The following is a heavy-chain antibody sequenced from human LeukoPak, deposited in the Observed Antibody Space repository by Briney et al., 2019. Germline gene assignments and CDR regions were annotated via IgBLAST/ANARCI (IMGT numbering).Heavy chain of an antibody. CDR3: ARSYWTGYHHLDF. V-gene: IGHV4-34*01. CDR1: GGSFSGYY. J-gene: IGHJ4*02. CDR2: IDQSGST. Sequence: SEALSLTCAVYGGSFSGYYWSWIRQPPGKGLEWIGSIDQSGSTYYNPSLKSRVTMSVDTSKNRLSLKLSSVTAADTAVYYCARSYWTGYHHLDFWGQGTLVTVSS. D-gene: IGHD3/OR15-3a*01.